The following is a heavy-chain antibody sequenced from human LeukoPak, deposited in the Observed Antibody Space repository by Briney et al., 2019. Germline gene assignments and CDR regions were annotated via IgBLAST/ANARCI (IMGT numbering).Heavy chain of an antibody. J-gene: IGHJ4*02. D-gene: IGHD3-22*01. CDR1: GYTFTGYY. CDR3: ARDRGHDTPYYFDY. CDR2: ISAYNGNT. Sequence: ASVKVSCKASGYTFTGYYMHWVRQAPGQGLEWMGWISAYNGNTNYAQKLQGRVTMTTDTSTSTAYMELRSLRSDDTAVYYCARDRGHDTPYYFDYWGQGTLVTVSS. V-gene: IGHV1-18*04.